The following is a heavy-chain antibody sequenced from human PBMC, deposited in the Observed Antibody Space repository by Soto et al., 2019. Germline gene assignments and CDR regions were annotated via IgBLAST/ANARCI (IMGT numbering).Heavy chain of an antibody. CDR2: ISYDGSNK. CDR3: AKSPTYDYAYGMDV. V-gene: IGHV3-30*18. Sequence: GGSLRLSCAASGFTFSSYGMHWVRQAPGKGLEWVAVISYDGSNKYYADSVKGRFTISRDNSKNTLYLQMNSLRAEDTAVYYCAKSPTYDYAYGMDVWGQGTTVTVSS. J-gene: IGHJ6*02. D-gene: IGHD1-26*01. CDR1: GFTFSSYG.